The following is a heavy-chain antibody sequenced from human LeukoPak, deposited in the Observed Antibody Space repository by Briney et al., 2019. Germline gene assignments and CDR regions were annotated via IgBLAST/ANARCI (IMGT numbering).Heavy chain of an antibody. D-gene: IGHD3-10*01. J-gene: IGHJ4*02. CDR2: ISGNSGSDT. Sequence: GGSLRLSCAASGFTFSSYAMGWVRQAPGKGLEWFSAISGNSGSDTYYADAVKGRFTISRGNSKTTLYLEMNSLRAEDTAVYYCAKGSSSGRPYFFDYWGQGPLVAVSS. V-gene: IGHV3-23*01. CDR3: AKGSSSGRPYFFDY. CDR1: GFTFSSYA.